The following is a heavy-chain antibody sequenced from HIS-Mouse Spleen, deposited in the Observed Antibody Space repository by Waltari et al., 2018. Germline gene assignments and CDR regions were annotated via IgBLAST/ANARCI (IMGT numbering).Heavy chain of an antibody. J-gene: IGHJ2*01. CDR1: GGSISSSSYY. Sequence: QLQLQESCPGLVKPSETLSLTCTVSGGSISSSSYYWGWIRQPPGKGLEWIGSIYSSGSTYYNPSLKSRVTISVDTSKNQFSLKLSSVTAADTAVYYCAREIPYSSSWYDWYFDLWGRGTLVTVSS. CDR3: AREIPYSSSWYDWYFDL. CDR2: IYSSGST. D-gene: IGHD6-13*01. V-gene: IGHV4-39*07.